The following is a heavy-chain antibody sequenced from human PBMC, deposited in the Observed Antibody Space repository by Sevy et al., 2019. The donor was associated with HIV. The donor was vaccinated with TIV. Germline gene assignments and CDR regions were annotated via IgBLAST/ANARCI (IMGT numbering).Heavy chain of an antibody. Sequence: GGSLRLSCAGSGFDFSIYSMSWVRQAPGKGLEWVSTLSFGCGKINYADSVKGRFTISRDNSKSSVYLQMNNMRVEDTAAYYGAGEGCTKPHDYWGQGTLVTVSS. D-gene: IGHD2-8*01. J-gene: IGHJ4*02. V-gene: IGHV3-21*01. CDR2: LSFGCGKI. CDR1: GFDFSIYS. CDR3: AGEGCTKPHDY.